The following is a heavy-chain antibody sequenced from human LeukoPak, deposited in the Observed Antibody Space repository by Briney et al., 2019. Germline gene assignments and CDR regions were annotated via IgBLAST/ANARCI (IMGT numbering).Heavy chain of an antibody. CDR2: IYHSGST. Sequence: PSETLSLTCAVSGGSISSGGYSWSWIRQPPGKGLEWIGYIYHSGSTYYNPSLKSRVTISVDRSKNQFSLKLSSVTAADTAVYYCAREVPYGDYRWFDPWGQGTLVTVSS. D-gene: IGHD4-17*01. CDR1: GGSISSGGYS. V-gene: IGHV4-30-2*01. CDR3: AREVPYGDYRWFDP. J-gene: IGHJ5*02.